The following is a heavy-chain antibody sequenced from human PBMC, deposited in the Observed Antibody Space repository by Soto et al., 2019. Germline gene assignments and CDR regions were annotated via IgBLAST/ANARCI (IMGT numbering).Heavy chain of an antibody. CDR1: GGSISSSSYY. Sequence: SETLSLTCTVSGGSISSSSYYWGWIRQPPGKGLEWIGSIYYSGSTDYNPSLKSRVTISVDTSKNQFSLKLSSVTAAGRAVYYCARHNRVFGGHYGMDVWGQGTTVTVSS. CDR3: ARHNRVFGGHYGMDV. D-gene: IGHD3-10*02. J-gene: IGHJ6*02. CDR2: IYYSGST. V-gene: IGHV4-39*01.